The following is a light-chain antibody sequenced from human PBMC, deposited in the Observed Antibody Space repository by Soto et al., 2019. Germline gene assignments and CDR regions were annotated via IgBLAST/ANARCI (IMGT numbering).Light chain of an antibody. Sequence: EMVVTQSPATLSVSPGERVTLSCRTSQDVSSKLAWHQQKPGQPPSLLIYDASTRATGTPARFSGSGSGTEFTLAVSSLQSEDYALYFCQQYIRWPLTFGGGTKVDIK. CDR2: DAS. CDR3: QQYIRWPLT. V-gene: IGKV3D-15*01. J-gene: IGKJ4*01. CDR1: QDVSSK.